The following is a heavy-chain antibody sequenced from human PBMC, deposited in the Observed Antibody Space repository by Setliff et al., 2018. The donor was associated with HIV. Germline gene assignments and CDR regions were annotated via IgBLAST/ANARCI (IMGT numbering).Heavy chain of an antibody. V-gene: IGHV4-59*08. Sequence: PSETLSLTCTVSGGSISSYYWSWIRQPPGKGLEWIGYIYYSGSTNYNPSLKSRVTISVDTSKNQFSLKLSSVTAADTAVYYCARLHSSGYYGDAFDIWGQGTMVTVSS. J-gene: IGHJ3*02. CDR1: GGSISSYY. CDR2: IYYSGST. D-gene: IGHD3-22*01. CDR3: ARLHSSGYYGDAFDI.